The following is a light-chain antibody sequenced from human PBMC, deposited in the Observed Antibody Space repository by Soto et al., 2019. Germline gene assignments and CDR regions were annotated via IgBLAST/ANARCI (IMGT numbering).Light chain of an antibody. CDR1: SSDVGGYKY. V-gene: IGLV2-8*01. CDR2: EVN. CDR3: SSYAGINNLGV. J-gene: IGLJ1*01. Sequence: QSALTQPPSASGSPGQSVTISCTGTSSDVGGYKYVSWYQQHPGKAPKLMIFEVNKRPSGVPDRFSGSKSGNTASLTVSGLQAEDEADYYCSSYAGINNLGVFGTGTKLTAL.